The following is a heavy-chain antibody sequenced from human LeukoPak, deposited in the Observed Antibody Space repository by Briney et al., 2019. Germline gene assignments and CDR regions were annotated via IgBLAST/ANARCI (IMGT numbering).Heavy chain of an antibody. CDR3: ASAGGDYGDYEGLGLSY. V-gene: IGHV3-53*01. CDR1: GFTFSSNY. CDR2: IYSGGST. Sequence: GGSLRLSCAASGFTFSSNYMSWVRQAPGKGLEWVSVIYSGGSTYYADSVKGRFTISRDNSKNTLYLQMNSLRAEDTAVYYCASAGGDYGDYEGLGLSYWGQGTLVTVSS. D-gene: IGHD4-17*01. J-gene: IGHJ4*02.